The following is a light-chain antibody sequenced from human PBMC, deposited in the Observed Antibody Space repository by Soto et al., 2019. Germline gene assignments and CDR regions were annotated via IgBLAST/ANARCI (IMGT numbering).Light chain of an antibody. CDR2: QAS. CDR3: LRYQSYWM. Sequence: DIQMTQSPSTLSASAGDRVSITSRASQSISRQLAWYQQKPGKAPNLLIYQASNVEAGVPSRFTGSRSVTEVTLTISSRQPDDLATYYCLRYQSYWMFGQGTKVEVK. J-gene: IGKJ1*01. CDR1: QSISRQ. V-gene: IGKV1-5*03.